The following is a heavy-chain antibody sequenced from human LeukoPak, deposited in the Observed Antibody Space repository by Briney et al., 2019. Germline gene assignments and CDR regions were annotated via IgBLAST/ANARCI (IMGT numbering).Heavy chain of an antibody. CDR1: SYTLTGEG. J-gene: IGHJ3*02. CDR2: ISAYNGNT. D-gene: IGHD3-16*01. Sequence: KPSPKLSSYTLTGEGMSRVRRAPGQWNKKMGWISAYNGNTNYAQKLQGRVTMTTDTSTSTAYMELRSLRSDDTAVYYCARGSLDWGLFDIWGQGKMVTVSS. CDR3: ARGSLDWGLFDI. V-gene: IGHV1-18*01.